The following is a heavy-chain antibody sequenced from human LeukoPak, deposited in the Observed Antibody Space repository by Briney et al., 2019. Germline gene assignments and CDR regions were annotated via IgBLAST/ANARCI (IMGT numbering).Heavy chain of an antibody. CDR3: ARHVSTYESANFDY. Sequence: SETLSLTCTVSGVSISSYYWSWIRQPPGKGLEWIGYIYTSGSTNHNPSLKSRVTISVDTSKNQFSLRLSSVTAADTAVYYCARHVSTYESANFDYWGQGTLVTVSS. D-gene: IGHD3-16*01. CDR1: GVSISSYY. CDR2: IYTSGST. V-gene: IGHV4-4*09. J-gene: IGHJ4*02.